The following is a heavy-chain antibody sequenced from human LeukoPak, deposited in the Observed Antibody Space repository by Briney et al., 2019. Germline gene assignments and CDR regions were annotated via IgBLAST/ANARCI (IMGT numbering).Heavy chain of an antibody. CDR1: GFSFYNYA. D-gene: IGHD3-22*01. J-gene: IGHJ4*02. CDR3: AKGADGSAYYFFDY. V-gene: IGHV3-23*01. CDR2: IGGSGGGT. Sequence: GGSLRLSRAASGFSFYNYALNWVRQARGKGLEWVSVIGGSGGGTYYADSVKGRFTIFRDSSKNTLYLQMNNLRAEDTAVYYCAKGADGSAYYFFDYWGQGALVTVSS.